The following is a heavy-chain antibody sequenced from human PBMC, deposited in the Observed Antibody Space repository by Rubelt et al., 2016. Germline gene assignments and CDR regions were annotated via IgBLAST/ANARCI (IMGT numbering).Heavy chain of an antibody. V-gene: IGHV4-39*07. Sequence: QLQLQEPGPGLVKPSETLSLTCTVSGGSISSTNYYWGWIRQPPGKGLEWIGSIYHSGSTYYNPSLRSRGTISVDTSKNQFSLKLSSVTAADTAIYYCARTRNGGTSYSGFDIWGQGTVVTVSS. D-gene: IGHD1-26*01. J-gene: IGHJ3*02. CDR2: IYHSGST. CDR3: ARTRNGGTSYSGFDI. CDR1: GGSISSTNYY.